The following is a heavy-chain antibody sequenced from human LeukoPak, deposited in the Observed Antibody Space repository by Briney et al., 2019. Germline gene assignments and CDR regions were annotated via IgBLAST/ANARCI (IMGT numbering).Heavy chain of an antibody. V-gene: IGHV3-49*04. CDR2: IRSKAYGGTT. Sequence: PGGSLRLSCTASGFTFGDYAMSWVRQAPGKGLEWVGFIRSKAYGGTTEYAASVKGRFTISRDDSKSIAYLQMNSLKTEDTAVYYCTRDRGPSYYYDSSGVDFDYWGQGTLVTVSS. CDR1: GFTFGDYA. CDR3: TRDRGPSYYYDSSGVDFDY. D-gene: IGHD3-22*01. J-gene: IGHJ4*02.